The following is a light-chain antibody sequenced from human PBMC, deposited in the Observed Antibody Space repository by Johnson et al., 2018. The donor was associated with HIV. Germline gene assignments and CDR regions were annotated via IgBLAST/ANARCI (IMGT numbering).Light chain of an antibody. Sequence: HSVLTQPPSVSAAPGQKVTISCSGSSSNIGRNYVSWYQQLPGTAPKLLIFDNNKRPSGIPDRFSASTSGTSATLGITGLQTVDEADYYCGTWDSRLSAYVFGTGTKVTVL. J-gene: IGLJ1*01. CDR3: GTWDSRLSAYV. CDR1: SSNIGRNY. V-gene: IGLV1-51*01. CDR2: DNN.